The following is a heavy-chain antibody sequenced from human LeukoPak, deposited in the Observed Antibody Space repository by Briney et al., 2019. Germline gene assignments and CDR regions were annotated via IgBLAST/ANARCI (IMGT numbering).Heavy chain of an antibody. CDR2: MNPNSGNT. Sequence: ASVKVSCKASGYTFTSYDINWVRQATGQGLEWMGWMNPNSGNTGYAQKFQGRVTITRNTSISTAYMELSSLRSEDTAVYYCARAGIYYRSGSYHYKDDWFDPWGQGTLVTVSS. J-gene: IGHJ5*02. CDR1: GYTFTSYD. D-gene: IGHD3-10*01. CDR3: ARAGIYYRSGSYHYKDDWFDP. V-gene: IGHV1-8*03.